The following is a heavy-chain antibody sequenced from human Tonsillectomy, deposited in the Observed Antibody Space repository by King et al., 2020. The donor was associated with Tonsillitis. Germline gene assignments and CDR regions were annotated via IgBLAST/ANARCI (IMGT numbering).Heavy chain of an antibody. CDR2: ISYDGSNK. J-gene: IGHJ4*02. CDR3: ASDYWGYSYGGGFDY. D-gene: IGHD5-18*01. V-gene: IGHV3-30*01. CDR1: GFTCISDD. Sequence: VQLVESVGGVVQPGRSLRLACAASGFTCISDDMHWVRQAPGRGLEWVAVISYDGSNKYYADSVKGRFTISRDNSKNTLYLQMNSLSAEDTAVNDCASDYWGYSYGGGFDYWGPGTLVTVSS.